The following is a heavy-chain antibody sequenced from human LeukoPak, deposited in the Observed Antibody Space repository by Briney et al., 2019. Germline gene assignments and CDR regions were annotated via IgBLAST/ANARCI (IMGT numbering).Heavy chain of an antibody. D-gene: IGHD6-19*01. CDR1: GYSISSGYY. J-gene: IGHJ4*02. CDR3: ARFGSGWHYFDY. V-gene: IGHV4-38-2*02. Sequence: SETLSLTCTVSGYSISSGYYWGWIRQPPGKGLEWIGSIYPSGSTYYNPSLKSRVTISVDTSKNQFSLKLSSVTAADTAVYYCARFGSGWHYFDYWGQGTLVTVSS. CDR2: IYPSGST.